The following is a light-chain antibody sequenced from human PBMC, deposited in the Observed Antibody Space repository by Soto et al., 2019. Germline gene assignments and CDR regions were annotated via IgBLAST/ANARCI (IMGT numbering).Light chain of an antibody. J-gene: IGKJ5*01. V-gene: IGKV3-20*01. CDR1: QSVSASY. Sequence: EIVLAQSPGTLSLSPGERATLSCRAIQSVSASYLAWYQHKPGQAPRLLIYAASSRATGIPDRFSGSGSGTDFTLTVSRLEPEDFAVYYCQQYGNSPAITFGQGTRLEIK. CDR2: AAS. CDR3: QQYGNSPAIT.